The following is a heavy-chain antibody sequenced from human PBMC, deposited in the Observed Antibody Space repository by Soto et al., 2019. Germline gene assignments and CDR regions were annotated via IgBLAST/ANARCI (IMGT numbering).Heavy chain of an antibody. J-gene: IGHJ6*03. CDR3: ARRVRPDFYYMDV. CDR1: GFTLSGYA. V-gene: IGHV3-64*01. Sequence: GGALRVSCAASGFTLSGYAMDWVRQAPGKGLEYVSGISSNGVGTYYANSVQGRFTISRDNSKNTVYLQMGSLRPEDMAVYYCARRVRPDFYYMDVWGKGTTVTVSS. D-gene: IGHD3-10*02. CDR2: ISSNGVGT.